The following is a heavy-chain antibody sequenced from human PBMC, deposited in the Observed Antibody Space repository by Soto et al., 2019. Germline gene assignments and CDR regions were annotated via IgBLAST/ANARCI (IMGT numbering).Heavy chain of an antibody. CDR3: ARMGYGSGSYPHAFDI. CDR1: GCSISSYY. J-gene: IGHJ3*02. V-gene: IGHV2-70*11. CDR2: IDWDDDK. Sequence: TLSLTCTVSGCSISSYYLSWIRQPPGKALEWLARIDWDDDKYYSTSLKTRLTISKDTSKNQVVLTLTNVDPVDTATYYCARMGYGSGSYPHAFDIWGQGTMVTVSS. D-gene: IGHD3-10*01.